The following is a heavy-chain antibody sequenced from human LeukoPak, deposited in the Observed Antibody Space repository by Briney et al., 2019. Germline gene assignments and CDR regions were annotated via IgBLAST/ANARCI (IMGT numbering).Heavy chain of an antibody. V-gene: IGHV3-30*01. J-gene: IGHJ4*02. CDR2: ISYDGSNK. CDR3: ASPNHSSGWYMNY. Sequence: GGSLRLSCAASGFTFSSYAMHWVRQAPGKGLEWVAVISYDGSNKYYADSVKGRFTISRDNSKNTLYLQMNSLRAEDTAVYYCASPNHSSGWYMNYWGQGTLVTVSS. CDR1: GFTFSSYA. D-gene: IGHD6-19*01.